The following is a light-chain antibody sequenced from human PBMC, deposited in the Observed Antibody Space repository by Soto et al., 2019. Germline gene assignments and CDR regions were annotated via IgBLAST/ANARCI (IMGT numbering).Light chain of an antibody. CDR2: DVS. Sequence: QSVLTQPASVSGSPGQSITISCTGTSSDVGGYNSVSWYQQHPDKAPKLMIYDVSNRPSGVSNRFSGSKSGNTASLTISGLQAEDEADYYCSSYTSSIFYVFGTGTQLTVL. J-gene: IGLJ1*01. CDR3: SSYTSSIFYV. V-gene: IGLV2-14*01. CDR1: SSDVGGYNS.